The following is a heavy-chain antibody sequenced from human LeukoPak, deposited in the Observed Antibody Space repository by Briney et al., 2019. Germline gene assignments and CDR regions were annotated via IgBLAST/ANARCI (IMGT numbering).Heavy chain of an antibody. CDR2: IYGGGAT. V-gene: IGHV3-53*01. D-gene: IGHD6-6*01. Sequence: GGSLRLSCAVSGFTVSNDYMSWVRQAPGKGLEWVSVIYGGGATYYADSVRGPFTISRNNFENTLFLQMDSLRPEDTAVYYCTRLLPSSHHFFDSWGQGTLVTVSS. J-gene: IGHJ4*02. CDR1: GFTVSNDY. CDR3: TRLLPSSHHFFDS.